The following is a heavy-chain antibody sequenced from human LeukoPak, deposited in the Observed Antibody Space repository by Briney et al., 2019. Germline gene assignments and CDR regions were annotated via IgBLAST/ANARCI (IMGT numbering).Heavy chain of an antibody. J-gene: IGHJ6*03. D-gene: IGHD2-2*03. CDR1: GYSFTSYW. Sequence: RGESLKISCKGSGYSFTSYWIGWVRQMPGKGLEWMGIIYPGDSDTRYSPSFQGQVTISADKSISTAYLQWSSLKASDTAMYYCARLAPPTLDIVVVPAAGPYYYYMDVWGKGTTVTVSS. CDR2: IYPGDSDT. CDR3: ARLAPPTLDIVVVPAAGPYYYYMDV. V-gene: IGHV5-51*01.